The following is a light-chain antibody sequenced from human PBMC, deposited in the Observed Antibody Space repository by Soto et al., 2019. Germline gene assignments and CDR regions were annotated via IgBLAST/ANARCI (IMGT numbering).Light chain of an antibody. V-gene: IGKV3-15*01. Sequence: EIVMTQSPATLSVSPGERATLSCRASQSVSSKLAWYQQKPGQGPRLLIYDASGRATGIPARFSGSGSGTEFTITISSLQSEDFAVYYCQQYSDWPLTFGGGTKVEIK. CDR2: DAS. CDR3: QQYSDWPLT. J-gene: IGKJ4*01. CDR1: QSVSSK.